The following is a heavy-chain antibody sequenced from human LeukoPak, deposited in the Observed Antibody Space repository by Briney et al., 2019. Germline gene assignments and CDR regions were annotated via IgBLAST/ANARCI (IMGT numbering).Heavy chain of an antibody. J-gene: IGHJ6*03. V-gene: IGHV3-21*01. CDR2: ISRSRSYI. CDR1: GFTLSSYS. CDR3: ARGSRGSSTFSYYYYMDV. D-gene: IGHD6-6*01. Sequence: GGSLRLSCAASGFTLSSYSMKWVRQAPGKGLEWVSSISRSRSYIYYADSVKGRFTISRDNAKNSLYLQMNSLRAEDTAVYYCARGSRGSSTFSYYYYMDVWGKGTTVTVSS.